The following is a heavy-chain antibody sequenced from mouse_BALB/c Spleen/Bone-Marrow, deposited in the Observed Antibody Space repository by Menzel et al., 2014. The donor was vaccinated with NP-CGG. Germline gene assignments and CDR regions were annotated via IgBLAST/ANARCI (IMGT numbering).Heavy chain of an antibody. J-gene: IGHJ1*01. CDR1: GYSFTGYY. Sequence: LVRTGASVKISCKASGYSFTGYYMHWVKQSHGKSLEWIGYISCYNGATSYNQKFKGKATFTVDTSSSTAYMQFNSLTAEDSAVYYCARTPYESYWYCEVWGAGTTVTVSS. CDR2: ISCYNGAT. D-gene: IGHD2-12*01. V-gene: IGHV1S34*01. CDR3: ARTPYESYWYCEV.